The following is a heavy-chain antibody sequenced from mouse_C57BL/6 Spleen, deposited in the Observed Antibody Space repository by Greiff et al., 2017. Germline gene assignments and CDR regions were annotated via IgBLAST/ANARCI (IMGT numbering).Heavy chain of an antibody. CDR1: GYTFTSYW. Sequence: QVQLQQPGAELVMPGASVKLSCKASGYTFTSYWMHWVKQRPGQGLEWIGEIDPSDSYTNYNQKFKGKSTLTVDKSSSTAYMQLSSLTSEDSAVYYCARGRRGTYYFDYCGQGTTLTVSS. CDR3: ARGRRGTYYFDY. J-gene: IGHJ2*01. CDR2: IDPSDSYT. V-gene: IGHV1-69*01.